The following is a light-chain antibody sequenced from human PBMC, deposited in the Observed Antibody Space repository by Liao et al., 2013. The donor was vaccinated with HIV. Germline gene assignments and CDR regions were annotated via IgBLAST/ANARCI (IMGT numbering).Light chain of an antibody. Sequence: SFELTQPPSVSVSPGQTATITCSGHKLSDKFTSWYQQRPGQSPLLVMYRDNKRPSGIPERFSGSSSGNTATLTVSGTQPIDEADYYCQAWDPNTLLFFGPGTKVTVL. J-gene: IGLJ1*01. CDR1: KLSDKF. CDR3: QAWDPNTLLF. V-gene: IGLV3-1*01. CDR2: RDN.